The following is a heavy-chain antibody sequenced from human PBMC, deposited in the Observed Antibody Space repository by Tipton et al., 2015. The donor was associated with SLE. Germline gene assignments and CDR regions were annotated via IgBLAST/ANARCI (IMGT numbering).Heavy chain of an antibody. V-gene: IGHV3-9*01. CDR1: GFVFEHYA. J-gene: IGHJ6*02. Sequence: VQLVQSGGALVQPGGSLRLSCAVSGFVFEHYAIHWVRQVPGKGLEWVSGFSLDIPRIDYADSVKGRFTVSRDNAKNRLYLQMSSLRPEDTALYFCTRDLSPGGADVWGQGTTVTVSS. D-gene: IGHD2/OR15-2a*01. CDR3: TRDLSPGGADV. CDR2: FSLDIPRI.